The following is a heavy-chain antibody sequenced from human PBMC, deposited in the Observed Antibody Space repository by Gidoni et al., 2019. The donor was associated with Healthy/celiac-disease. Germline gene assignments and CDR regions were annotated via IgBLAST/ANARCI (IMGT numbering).Heavy chain of an antibody. CDR2: IIPIFGTA. J-gene: IGHJ4*02. V-gene: IGHV1-69*01. Sequence: QVQLVQSGAEVKKPGSSVKVSCTASGGTFSSYAISWVRQVPGQGLEWMGGIIPIFGTANYAQKFQGRVTITADESTSTAYMELSSLRFDDTAVYYCARGGVNYDNCYYFDYWGQGTLVTVSS. D-gene: IGHD3-22*01. CDR1: GGTFSSYA. CDR3: ARGGVNYDNCYYFDY.